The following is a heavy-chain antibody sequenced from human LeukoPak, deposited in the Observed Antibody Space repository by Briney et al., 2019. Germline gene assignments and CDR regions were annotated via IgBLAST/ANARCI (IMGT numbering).Heavy chain of an antibody. CDR1: GGSISSYY. D-gene: IGHD4-23*01. J-gene: IGHJ6*02. V-gene: IGHV4-59*01. Sequence: SETLSLTCTVSGGSISSYYWSWIRQPPGKGLEWIGYFYYSGSTNYNPSLKSRVTISVDTSKNQFSLKLSSVTAADTAVYYCARVIDYGGNPYYYYYGMDVWGQGTTVTVSS. CDR2: FYYSGST. CDR3: ARVIDYGGNPYYYYYGMDV.